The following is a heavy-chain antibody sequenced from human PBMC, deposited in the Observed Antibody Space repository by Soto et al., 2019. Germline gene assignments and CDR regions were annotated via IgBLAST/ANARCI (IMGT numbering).Heavy chain of an antibody. CDR2: MYYSGST. CDR3: ARTRDFWSGNDAFDI. V-gene: IGHV4-59*01. Sequence: PSETLSLTCTVSGGSISSYYWSWIRQPPGKGLEWIGYMYYSGSTNYNPSPKSRVTISLDTSKNQFSLKLSSVTAADTAVYFCARTRDFWSGNDAFDIWGQGTMVTVSS. CDR1: GGSISSYY. J-gene: IGHJ3*02. D-gene: IGHD3-3*01.